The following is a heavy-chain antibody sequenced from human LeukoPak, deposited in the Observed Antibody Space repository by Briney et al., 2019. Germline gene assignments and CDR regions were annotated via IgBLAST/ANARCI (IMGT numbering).Heavy chain of an antibody. CDR3: ARAAARDYDFWSGYYVHY. V-gene: IGHV1-18*01. CDR2: ISAYNGNT. CDR1: GYTFTSYG. D-gene: IGHD3-3*01. J-gene: IGHJ4*02. Sequence: ASVKASCKASGYTFTSYGISWVRQAPGQGLEWMGWISAYNGNTNYAQKLQGRVTMTTDTSTSTAYMELRSLRSDDTAVYYCARAAARDYDFWSGYYVHYWGQGTLVTVSS.